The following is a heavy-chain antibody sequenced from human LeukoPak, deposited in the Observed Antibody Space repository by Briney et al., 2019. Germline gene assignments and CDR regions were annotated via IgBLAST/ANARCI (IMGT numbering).Heavy chain of an antibody. J-gene: IGHJ5*02. V-gene: IGHV3-74*01. CDR3: ARPYYDILTGTLQDWFDP. D-gene: IGHD3-9*01. CDR1: GFTFSSYW. Sequence: GGSLRLSCAASGFTFSSYWMHWVRHAPGKGLVWVSRINSDGSSTSYADSVEGRFTISRDNAKNTLYLQMNSLRAEDTAVYYCARPYYDILTGTLQDWFDPWGQGTLVTVSS. CDR2: INSDGSST.